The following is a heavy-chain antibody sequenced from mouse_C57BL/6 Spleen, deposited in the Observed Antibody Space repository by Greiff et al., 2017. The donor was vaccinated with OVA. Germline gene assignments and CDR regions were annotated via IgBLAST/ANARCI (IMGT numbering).Heavy chain of an antibody. CDR3: ARSSYSNYGYAMDY. D-gene: IGHD2-5*01. V-gene: IGHV14-3*01. J-gene: IGHJ4*01. CDR1: GFNIKNTY. Sequence: EVKLVESVAELVRPGASVKLSCTASGFNIKNTYMHWVKQRPEQGLEWIGRIDPANGNTKYAPKFQGKATITADTSSNTAYLQLSSLTSEDTAIYYCARSSYSNYGYAMDYWGQGTSVTVSS. CDR2: IDPANGNT.